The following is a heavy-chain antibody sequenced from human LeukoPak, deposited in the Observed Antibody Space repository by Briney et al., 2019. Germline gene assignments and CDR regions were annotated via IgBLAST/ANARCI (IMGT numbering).Heavy chain of an antibody. CDR1: GGSPSSSSYY. J-gene: IGHJ5*02. CDR3: ARHSTLAAAFGFDP. V-gene: IGHV4-39*01. Sequence: PSETLSLTCTVSGGSPSSSSYYWGWIRQPPGKGLEWIGSIYYSGSTYYNPSLKSRVAISVDTSKNQFSLKLSSVTAADTAVYYCARHSTLAAAFGFDPWGQGTLVTVSS. D-gene: IGHD6-13*01. CDR2: IYYSGST.